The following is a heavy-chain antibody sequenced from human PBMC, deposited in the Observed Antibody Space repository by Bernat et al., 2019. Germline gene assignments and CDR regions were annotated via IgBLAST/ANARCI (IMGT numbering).Heavy chain of an antibody. CDR1: GYIFTGYY. CDR3: AREGGAGAYYYYGMDV. CDR2: INPNSGGT. D-gene: IGHD3-10*01. V-gene: IGHV1-2*04. J-gene: IGHJ6*02. Sequence: QVQLVQSGAEVKKPGASVKVSCKASGYIFTGYYMHWVRQAPGQGLEWMGWINPNSGGTNYAQKFQGWVTMPRDTSISTAYMELSRLRSDDTAVYYCAREGGAGAYYYYGMDVWGQGTTVTVSS.